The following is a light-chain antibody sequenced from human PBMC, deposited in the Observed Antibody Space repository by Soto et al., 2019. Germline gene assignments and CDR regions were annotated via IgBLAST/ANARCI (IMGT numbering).Light chain of an antibody. CDR3: SSYTSRTTLVV. J-gene: IGLJ2*01. Sequence: QSVLTQPASVSGSPGQSITISCSGTSSDVGGYNYVSWYQQRPGKAPKLMIYDVSNRPSGVSNRFSASKSGNTASLTISGLQAEDEADYYCSSYTSRTTLVVFGGGTKLTV. CDR1: SSDVGGYNY. V-gene: IGLV2-14*01. CDR2: DVS.